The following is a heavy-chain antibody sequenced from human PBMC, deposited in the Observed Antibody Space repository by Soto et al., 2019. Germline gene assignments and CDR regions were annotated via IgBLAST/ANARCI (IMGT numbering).Heavy chain of an antibody. J-gene: IGHJ6*02. Sequence: ASETLSLTCAVYGGSFSGYYWSWIRQPPGKGLEWIGEINHSGSTNYNPSLKSRVTISVDTSKNQFSLRLSSVTAADTAVYYCARMVFTMIVVVITSALFYYYGMDVWGQGTTVTVSS. CDR2: INHSGST. V-gene: IGHV4-34*01. D-gene: IGHD3-22*01. CDR1: GGSFSGYY. CDR3: ARMVFTMIVVVITSALFYYYGMDV.